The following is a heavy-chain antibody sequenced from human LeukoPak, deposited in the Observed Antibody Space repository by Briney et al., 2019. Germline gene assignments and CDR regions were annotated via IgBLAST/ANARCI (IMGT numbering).Heavy chain of an antibody. CDR1: GCTFTSYY. D-gene: IGHD3-22*01. CDR3: ARDAYYYDSSGYSAFDI. V-gene: IGHV1-46*01. J-gene: IGHJ3*02. Sequence: ASVKVSCKASGCTFTSYYMHWVRQAPGQGLEWMGIINPSGGSTSYAQKFQGRVTMTRDTSTSTVYMELSSLRSEDTAVYYCARDAYYYDSSGYSAFDIWGQGTMVTVSS. CDR2: INPSGGST.